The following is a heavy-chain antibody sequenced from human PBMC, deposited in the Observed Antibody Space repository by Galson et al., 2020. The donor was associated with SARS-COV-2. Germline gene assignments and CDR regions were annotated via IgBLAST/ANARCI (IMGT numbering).Heavy chain of an antibody. CDR1: GFTFSSYA. V-gene: IGHV3-23*01. CDR2: ISGSGGST. Sequence: GESLKISCAASGFTFSSYAMSWVRQAPGKGLEWVSAISGSGGSTYYADSVKGRFTISRDNSKNTLYLQMNSLRAEDTAVYYCAGLYSSGWFQHWGQGTLVTVSS. CDR3: AGLYSSGWFQH. J-gene: IGHJ1*01. D-gene: IGHD6-19*01.